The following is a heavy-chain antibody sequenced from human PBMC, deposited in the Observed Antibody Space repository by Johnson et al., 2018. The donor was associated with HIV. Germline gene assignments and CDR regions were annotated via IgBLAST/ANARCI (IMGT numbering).Heavy chain of an antibody. CDR2: IKQDGGEK. CDR3: WKEEGYGSSGYDAFDI. D-gene: IGHD3-22*01. V-gene: IGHV3-7*02. CDR1: GFTFSSYW. J-gene: IGHJ3*02. Sequence: VQLVESGGVLVQPGGSLRLSCAASGFTFSSYWMSWVRQAPGKGLEWVANIKQDGGEKYYVDSVKGRFTISRDNSKNTLYLQVNSLGAEDTAVYYWWKEEGYGSSGYDAFDIWGQGTMVTVSS.